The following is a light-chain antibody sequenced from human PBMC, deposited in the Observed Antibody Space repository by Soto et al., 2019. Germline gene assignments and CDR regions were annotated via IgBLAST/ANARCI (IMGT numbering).Light chain of an antibody. Sequence: DIQMTQSPSTLSASEGDRVTISCRAGQSVSIWLAWYQQKPGRAPKLLIYKSSILESGVPSRFSGSGSGTEFTLTISSLQPDDFATYYCQQFNTSPWTFGQGTKVEIK. CDR2: KSS. V-gene: IGKV1-5*03. J-gene: IGKJ1*01. CDR1: QSVSIW. CDR3: QQFNTSPWT.